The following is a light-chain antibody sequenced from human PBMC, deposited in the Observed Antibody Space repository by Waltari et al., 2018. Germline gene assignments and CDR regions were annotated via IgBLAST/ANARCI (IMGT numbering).Light chain of an antibody. V-gene: IGKV3-15*01. CDR2: GGT. J-gene: IGKJ2*01. CDR3: QQYDDWPMYT. Sequence: EIVMTQFPATLSVSPGEGATLSCRASQSVSGKLAWYQQKPGQPTRLLIYGGTTRAPGVPARFSGRGYGTDFSLTISSLQSEDLAVYYCQQYDDWPMYTFGQGTKLEI. CDR1: QSVSGK.